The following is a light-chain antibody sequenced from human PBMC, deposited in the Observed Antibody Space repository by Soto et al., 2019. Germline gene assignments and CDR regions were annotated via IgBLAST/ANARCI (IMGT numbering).Light chain of an antibody. V-gene: IGKV2-24*01. CDR1: QSLVHSDGNTY. Sequence: DIVMTQTPLSSPVSLGQPASISCRSSQSLVHSDGNTYLSWLHQRPGQPPRLLIYKTSNRFSGVPDRFSGSGAGTDFTLKISRVEAEDVGVSYCMRATRLWTFGQGTKVEI. CDR3: MRATRLWT. CDR2: KTS. J-gene: IGKJ1*01.